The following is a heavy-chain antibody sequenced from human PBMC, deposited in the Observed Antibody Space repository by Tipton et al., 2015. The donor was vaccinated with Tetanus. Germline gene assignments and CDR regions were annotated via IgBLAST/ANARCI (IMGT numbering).Heavy chain of an antibody. D-gene: IGHD3-10*01. J-gene: IGHJ3*02. CDR2: ISGHSTYI. CDR1: GFNFGDFN. CDR3: ARELAYDGSGRDAFDI. Sequence: SLRLSCQGSGFNFGDFNMNWIRQTPGKGLQWVSSISGHSTYIHYAESVRGRFSVSRDNTKNMLYLQINSLRAEDTAVYYCARELAYDGSGRDAFDIWGQGTMVTVSS. V-gene: IGHV3-21*01.